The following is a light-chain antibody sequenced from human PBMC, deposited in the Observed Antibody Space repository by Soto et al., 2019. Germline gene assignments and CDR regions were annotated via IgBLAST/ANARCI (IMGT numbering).Light chain of an antibody. CDR1: QSVSSSY. CDR3: QQYGSSPPFT. V-gene: IGKV3-20*01. Sequence: DIVVTQSPGTLSLSPGERATLSCRASQSVSSSYLAWYQQKPGQAPRLPIYDASSRATGIPDRFSGSGSGTDFTLTISRLEPEDFAVYYCQQYGSSPPFTFGPGTHVDI. J-gene: IGKJ3*01. CDR2: DAS.